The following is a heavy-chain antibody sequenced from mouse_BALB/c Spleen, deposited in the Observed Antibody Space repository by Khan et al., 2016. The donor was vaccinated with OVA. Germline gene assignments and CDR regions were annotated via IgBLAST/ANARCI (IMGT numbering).Heavy chain of an antibody. Sequence: VQLQQSGPGLVAPSQSLSITCTISGFSLTSYGVHWVRQPPGKGLEWLVVIWSDGSTTYNSALKSRLSISKDNSKSQVFLKMNSLQTDDTAMYYCARLGRDYDYAMDYWGQGPSVTVSS. J-gene: IGHJ4*01. CDR2: IWSDGST. CDR1: GFSLTSYG. CDR3: ARLGRDYDYAMDY. V-gene: IGHV2-6-1*01. D-gene: IGHD1-1*01.